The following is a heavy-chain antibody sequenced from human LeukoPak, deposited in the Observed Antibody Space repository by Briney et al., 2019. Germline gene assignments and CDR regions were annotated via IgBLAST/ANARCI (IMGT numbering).Heavy chain of an antibody. CDR1: GGSISSYY. CDR2: IYYSGST. CDR3: ASHGNRELLLFDY. J-gene: IGHJ4*02. Sequence: PSETLSLTCTVSGGSISSYYWSWIRQPPGKGLEWIGYIYYSGSTNYNPSLKSRVTISVDMSKNQFSLKLSSVTAADTAVYYCASHGNRELLLFDYWGQGTLVTVSS. V-gene: IGHV4-59*08. D-gene: IGHD1-26*01.